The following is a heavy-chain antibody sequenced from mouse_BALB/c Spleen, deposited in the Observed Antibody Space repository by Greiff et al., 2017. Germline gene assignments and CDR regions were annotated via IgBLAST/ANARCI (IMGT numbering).Heavy chain of an antibody. CDR2: INPSSGYT. Sequence: VQLQQSGAELARPGASVKMSCKASGYTFTRYTMHWVKQRPGQGLEWIGYINPSSGYTNYNQKFKDKATLTADKSSSTAYMQLSSLTSEDSAVYYCARSPPYYGNTGAMDYWGQGTSVTVSS. CDR1: GYTFTRYT. CDR3: ARSPPYYGNTGAMDY. D-gene: IGHD2-10*01. V-gene: IGHV1-4*01. J-gene: IGHJ4*01.